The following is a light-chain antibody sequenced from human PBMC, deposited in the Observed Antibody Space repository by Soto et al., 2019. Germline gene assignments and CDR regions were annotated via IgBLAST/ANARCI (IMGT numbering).Light chain of an antibody. CDR2: AAS. J-gene: IGKJ1*01. Sequence: DIQMTQSPSILSASVGDRVTITCRASQCIGSWVAWYQQKPGRAPNLLIHAASNLESGVPSRFSGSGSGTEFTLTISSLQPGDFATYYCQHYNCYPCTFGQGTKVDIK. CDR3: QHYNCYPCT. CDR1: QCIGSW. V-gene: IGKV1-5*03.